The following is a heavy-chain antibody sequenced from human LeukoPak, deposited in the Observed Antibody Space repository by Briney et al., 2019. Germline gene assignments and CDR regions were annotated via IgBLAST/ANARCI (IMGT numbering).Heavy chain of an antibody. CDR3: AKDLVYSRSH. J-gene: IGHJ4*02. CDR2: ISDTGGGT. D-gene: IGHD6-13*01. CDR1: GLTFRSYA. Sequence: PGGSLRLSCAASGLTFRSYAMSWVRQAPGKGLEWVSTISDTGGGTYYADSVNGRFTISRDNSKNTLYLQMNSLRAEDTAVYYCAKDLVYSRSHWSQGTRVTVSS. V-gene: IGHV3-23*01.